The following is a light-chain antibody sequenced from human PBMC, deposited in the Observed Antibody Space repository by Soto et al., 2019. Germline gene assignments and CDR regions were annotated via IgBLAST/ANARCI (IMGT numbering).Light chain of an antibody. V-gene: IGKV3-20*01. J-gene: IGKJ5*01. CDR1: QSVTSNF. CDR2: DAS. CDR3: QQYGSSPRT. Sequence: EIVLKQSPGALSLYPRERATLSCRASQSVTSNFLAWYQHTPGQAPRLLIYDASSRAAGIPDRFSGSGSGTDFILTISRLEPGDFAVYYCQQYGSSPRTFGQGTRLEIK.